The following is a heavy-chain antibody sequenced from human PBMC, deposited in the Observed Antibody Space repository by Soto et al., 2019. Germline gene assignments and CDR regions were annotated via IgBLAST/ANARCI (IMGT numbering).Heavy chain of an antibody. Sequence: GGSLRLSCAASGFTFSSYGMHWVRQAPGKGLEWVAVISYDGSNKYYADSVKGRFTISRDNPKNTLYLQMNSLRAEDTAVYYCAKDYSDSSGWPHAYYYYGMDVWGQGTTVTSP. CDR2: ISYDGSNK. D-gene: IGHD6-19*01. CDR1: GFTFSSYG. J-gene: IGHJ6*02. V-gene: IGHV3-30*18. CDR3: AKDYSDSSGWPHAYYYYGMDV.